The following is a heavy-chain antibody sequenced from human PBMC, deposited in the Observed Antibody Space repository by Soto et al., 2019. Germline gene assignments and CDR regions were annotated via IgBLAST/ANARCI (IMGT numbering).Heavy chain of an antibody. CDR3: TGEVASGY. J-gene: IGHJ4*02. Sequence: QVQLVESGGGVVQPGRSLRLSCAVSGFTVSTFGMHWVRQAPGKGLEWVAVISRDGGTKFYADSVKGRFTISRDDSRNKLFLEMNSLRGDDMAVYYCTGEVASGYCGQGTLVTVSS. CDR2: ISRDGGTK. V-gene: IGHV3-30*03. CDR1: GFTVSTFG. D-gene: IGHD2-8*02.